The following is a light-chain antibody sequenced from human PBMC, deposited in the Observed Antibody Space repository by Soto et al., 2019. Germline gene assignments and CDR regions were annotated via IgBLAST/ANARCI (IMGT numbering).Light chain of an antibody. J-gene: IGKJ1*01. Sequence: DLQMTQSPSSLSASVGDRVIITCRASRDITDYSAWYQQKPGQVPKLLVYTASTLQSGVPSRFTASGSGTDFTLTITGLQPEDFATYYCQNYDSAPWTFGQGTKVEF. CDR3: QNYDSAPWT. CDR1: RDITDY. CDR2: TAS. V-gene: IGKV1-27*01.